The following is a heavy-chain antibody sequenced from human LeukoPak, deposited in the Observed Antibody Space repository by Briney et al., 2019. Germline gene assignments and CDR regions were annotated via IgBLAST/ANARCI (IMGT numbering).Heavy chain of an antibody. Sequence: SETLSLTCTVSGGSINSNSYYWGWIRQPPGKGLEWIGTIYYSGTTYYNPSLKSRVTISVDTSKNQFSLKLSSVTAADTAVYYCARGKRKYYYDSRGQNAFDIWGQGTMVTVSS. J-gene: IGHJ3*02. V-gene: IGHV4-39*01. CDR2: IYYSGTT. CDR1: GGSINSNSYY. D-gene: IGHD3-22*01. CDR3: ARGKRKYYYDSRGQNAFDI.